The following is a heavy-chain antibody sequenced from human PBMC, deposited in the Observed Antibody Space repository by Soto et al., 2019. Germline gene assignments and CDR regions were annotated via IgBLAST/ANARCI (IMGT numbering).Heavy chain of an antibody. CDR3: ARDRRDGYAFDY. V-gene: IGHV1-69*13. J-gene: IGHJ4*02. CDR1: GGTFSSYA. CDR2: IIPIFGTA. D-gene: IGHD5-18*01. Sequence: SVKVPCKASGGTFSSYAISWVRQAPGQGLEWMGGIIPIFGTANYAQKFQGRVTITADESTSTAYMELSSLRSEDTAVYYCARDRRDGYAFDYWGQGTLVTVSS.